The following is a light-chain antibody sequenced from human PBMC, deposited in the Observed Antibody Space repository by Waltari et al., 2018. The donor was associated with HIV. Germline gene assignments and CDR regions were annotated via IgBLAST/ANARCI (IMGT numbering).Light chain of an antibody. J-gene: IGLJ2*01. V-gene: IGLV3-25*03. Sequence: SYELTQSSSVSVSPGQTATITCSGDALTKQHAYWYHQRPGQAPLLVIFKDTERPSGVPERFSGSSSGTTVTLKISGVEAEDEGDYDCQSADTSGKYVVFGGGTKVTVL. CDR3: QSADTSGKYVV. CDR2: KDT. CDR1: ALTKQH.